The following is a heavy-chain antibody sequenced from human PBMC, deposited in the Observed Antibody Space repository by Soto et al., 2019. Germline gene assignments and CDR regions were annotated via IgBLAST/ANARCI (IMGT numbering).Heavy chain of an antibody. CDR1: GGTFSSYA. D-gene: IGHD1-26*01. CDR2: IIPIFGTA. CDR3: ARVSYFMHSHFSYCFDY. Sequence: QVQLVQSGAEVKKPGSSVKVSCKASGGTFSSYAISWVRQAPGQGLEWMGGIIPIFGTANYAQKLQGRVTITADEATSTAYMELSSLRSEDTAVYYCARVSYFMHSHFSYCFDYLGQGTLVTGTS. J-gene: IGHJ4*02. V-gene: IGHV1-69*12.